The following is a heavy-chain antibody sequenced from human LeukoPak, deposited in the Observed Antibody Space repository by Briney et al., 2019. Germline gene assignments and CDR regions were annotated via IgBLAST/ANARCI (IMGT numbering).Heavy chain of an antibody. D-gene: IGHD5-18*01. CDR1: GGSISSYY. CDR2: IYTSGST. Sequence: SETLSLTCTVSGGSISSYYWSWIRQPAGKGLEWIGRIYTSGSTNYNPSLKSRVTISVDTSKNQFSLKLSSVTAADTAVYYCASGIRAAMVGYYFDYWGQGTLVTVSS. CDR3: ASGIRAAMVGYYFDY. V-gene: IGHV4-4*07. J-gene: IGHJ4*02.